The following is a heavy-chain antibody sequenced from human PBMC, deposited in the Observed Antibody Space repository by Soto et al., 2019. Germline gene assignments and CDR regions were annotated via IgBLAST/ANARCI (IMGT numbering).Heavy chain of an antibody. CDR1: GYNFTSYG. J-gene: IGHJ4*02. CDR3: TRDAGWQRMVPYD. CDR2: ISAFNGDT. V-gene: IGHV1-18*04. Sequence: QVQLVQSGSEVKKTGASVNVSCKAFGYNFTSYGFSWVRQVPGQGLEWLGWISAFNGDTQYAQTMKGRLTVTTDTSTTTVHMQLRSLTPADTAVYYCTRDAGWQRMVPYDWGQGTLVSVS. D-gene: IGHD6-25*01.